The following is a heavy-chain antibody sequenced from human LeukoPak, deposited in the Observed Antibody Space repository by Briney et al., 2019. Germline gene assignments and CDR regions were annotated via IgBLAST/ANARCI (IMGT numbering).Heavy chain of an antibody. D-gene: IGHD1-26*01. V-gene: IGHV1-24*01. J-gene: IGHJ5*02. Sequence: ASVKVSCKVSGYTLTELSMHWVRQAPGKGLEWMGGFDPEDGETIYAQKFQGRVTMTRDTSTSTVYMELSSLRSEDTAVYYCARGSSGSTNWFDPWGQGTLVTVSS. CDR3: ARGSSGSTNWFDP. CDR1: GYTLTELS. CDR2: FDPEDGET.